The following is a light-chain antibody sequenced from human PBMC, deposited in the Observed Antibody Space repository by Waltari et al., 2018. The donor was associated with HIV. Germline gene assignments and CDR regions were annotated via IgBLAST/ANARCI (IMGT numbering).Light chain of an antibody. Sequence: SLELTQQSSVSVSPGPAARIPCSGDLLAKKHERWFRQTPGPAPVVVIYNDTERPSAFPERVSGSSSGTTVTLTIGGVQVEDEADYYCYSAADDNSLIFCGCTKLSVL. CDR3: YSAADDNSLI. CDR2: NDT. V-gene: IGLV3-27*01. J-gene: IGLJ2*01. CDR1: LLAKKH.